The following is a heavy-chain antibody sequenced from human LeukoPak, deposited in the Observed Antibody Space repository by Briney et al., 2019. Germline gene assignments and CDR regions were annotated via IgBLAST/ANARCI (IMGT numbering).Heavy chain of an antibody. D-gene: IGHD3-3*01. J-gene: IGHJ6*03. CDR2: FDPEDGET. CDR1: GYTLTELS. Sequence: ASVKVSCKVSGYTLTELSMHWVRQAPGKGLEWMGGFDPEDGETIYAQKFQGRVTMTEDTSTDTAYMELSSLRLEDTAVYHCVTVEVFGDLYYYYMNVWGKGTTVTVSS. V-gene: IGHV1-24*01. CDR3: VTVEVFGDLYYYYMNV.